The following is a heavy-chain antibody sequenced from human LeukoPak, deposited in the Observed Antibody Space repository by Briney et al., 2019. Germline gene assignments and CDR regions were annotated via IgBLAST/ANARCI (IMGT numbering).Heavy chain of an antibody. Sequence: ASVKVSCKASGYTFTGYYMHWVRQAPGQGLEWMGWINPNSGGTNYAQKFQGRVTMTRDTSISTAYMELSRLRSDDTAVYYCARVADYGDLDFDYWGQGTLVTASS. CDR3: ARVADYGDLDFDY. D-gene: IGHD4-17*01. CDR1: GYTFTGYY. CDR2: INPNSGGT. V-gene: IGHV1-2*02. J-gene: IGHJ4*02.